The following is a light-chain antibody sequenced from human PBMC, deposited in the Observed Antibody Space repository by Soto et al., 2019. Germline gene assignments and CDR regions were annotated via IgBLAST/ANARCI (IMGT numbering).Light chain of an antibody. CDR3: QQSYSNPLT. CDR1: QSISRY. Sequence: DIQMTHSPSSLSASVGFRFTITCRASQSISRYLNWYKQKQGKAPKLLIYAASSLQSGVPSRLSGSGYGTDLTITISSMQNEDFETYYCQQSYSNPLTFGQGTRLEIK. J-gene: IGKJ5*01. V-gene: IGKV1-39*01. CDR2: AAS.